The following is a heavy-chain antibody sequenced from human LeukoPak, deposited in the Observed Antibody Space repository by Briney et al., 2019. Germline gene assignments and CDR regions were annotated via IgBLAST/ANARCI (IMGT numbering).Heavy chain of an antibody. CDR2: IIPIFGTA. CDR3: ARWEYNYYYYMDV. D-gene: IGHD2/OR15-2a*01. J-gene: IGHJ6*03. Sequence: ASVKVSCKASGYTFTSYGISWVRQAPGQGLEWMGGIIPIFGTANYAQKFQGRVTITTDESTSTAYMELSSLRSEDTAVYYCARWEYNYYYYMDVWGKGTTVTVSS. CDR1: GYTFTSYG. V-gene: IGHV1-69*05.